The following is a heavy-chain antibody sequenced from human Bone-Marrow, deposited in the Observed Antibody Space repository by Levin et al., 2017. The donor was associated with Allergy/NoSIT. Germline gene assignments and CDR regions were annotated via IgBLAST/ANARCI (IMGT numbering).Heavy chain of an antibody. CDR2: ISSSGSSK. Sequence: GGSLRLSCAASGFTFSDYYMGWIRQTAGKGLEWVAEISSSGSSKNYADSVKGRFTISRDNAKKSLFLEMSSLRPEDTAVYYCVRGKGVFVIGVEDCYCDLWGRGALVGVSS. CDR3: VRGKGVFVIGVEDCYCDL. V-gene: IGHV3-11*01. D-gene: IGHD3-3*01. CDR1: GFTFSDYY. J-gene: IGHJ2*01.